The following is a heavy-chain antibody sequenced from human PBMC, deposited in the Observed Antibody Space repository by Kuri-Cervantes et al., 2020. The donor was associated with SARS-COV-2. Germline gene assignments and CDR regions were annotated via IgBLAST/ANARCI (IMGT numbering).Heavy chain of an antibody. D-gene: IGHD3-22*01. V-gene: IGHV2-70*04. Sequence: LRLSCTVSGGSIRSYYWSWIRQPPGKALEWLARIDWDDDKFYRTSLKTRLTISKGTSKNQVVLTMTNMDPVDTATYYCARISETNYYDSSGFYKDWGQGNLVNGSS. J-gene: IGHJ4*02. CDR1: GGSIRSYYW. CDR2: IDWDDDK. CDR3: ARISETNYYDSSGFYKD.